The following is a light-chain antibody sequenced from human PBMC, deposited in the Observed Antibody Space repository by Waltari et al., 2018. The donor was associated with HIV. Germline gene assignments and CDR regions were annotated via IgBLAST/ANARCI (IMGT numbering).Light chain of an antibody. CDR2: GGS. CDR1: QSVRTKF. V-gene: IGKV3-20*01. Sequence: EIVLTQSPGTLSLSPGERATLSCRASQSVRTKFLAWYQQKPGQAPRLLMHGGSNRATGTPDRFSGSGSGTDFTLTITRLEPEDSAVYYCQHYGSSPLMFGQGTKVEIK. CDR3: QHYGSSPLM. J-gene: IGKJ1*01.